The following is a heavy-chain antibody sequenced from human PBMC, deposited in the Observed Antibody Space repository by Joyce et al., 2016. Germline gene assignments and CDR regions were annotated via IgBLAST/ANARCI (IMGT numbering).Heavy chain of an antibody. J-gene: IGHJ5*02. CDR1: GGSISSGGNY. V-gene: IGHV4-31*03. CDR3: AGEFGPRSWFDP. CDR2: IYYSGST. D-gene: IGHD3-10*01. Sequence: QVQLQESGPGLVKPSQTLSLTCTVPGGSISSGGNYWSWIRQHPGKGLEWIGYIYYSGSTYHNPSLKCRVTISLDPSKNQFSLKLTSLTAADTAVYYCAGEFGPRSWFDPWGQGTLVTVSS.